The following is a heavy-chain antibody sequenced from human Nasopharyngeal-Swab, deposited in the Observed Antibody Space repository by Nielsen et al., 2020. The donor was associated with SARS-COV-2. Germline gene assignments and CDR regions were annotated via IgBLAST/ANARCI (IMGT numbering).Heavy chain of an antibody. J-gene: IGHJ4*02. CDR2: IGDKDHNYAT. CDR1: GFIFSASA. V-gene: IGHV3-73*01. CDR3: TTDFYFDY. Sequence: GESLKTPFAASGFIFSASAIHWVRQASGKGLEWVGRIGDKDHNYATTYGASVQGRFTISRDDSKNTAFLQMDSLKTEDTALYYCTTDFYFDYWGLGTLVTVSS.